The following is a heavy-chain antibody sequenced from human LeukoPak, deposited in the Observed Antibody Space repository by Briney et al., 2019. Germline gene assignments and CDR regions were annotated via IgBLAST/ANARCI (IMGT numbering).Heavy chain of an antibody. D-gene: IGHD3-3*01. V-gene: IGHV3-23*01. CDR2: ISGSGGTT. Sequence: GGSLRLSCATSGFTFSSYVMSWVRQAPGKGLEWVSAISGSGGTTYYADSVKGWFTISRDNSKNTLYLQMNSLRAEDTAVYYCAKDFWSGYYPTYWGQGTLVTVSS. CDR3: AKDFWSGYYPTY. J-gene: IGHJ4*02. CDR1: GFTFSSYV.